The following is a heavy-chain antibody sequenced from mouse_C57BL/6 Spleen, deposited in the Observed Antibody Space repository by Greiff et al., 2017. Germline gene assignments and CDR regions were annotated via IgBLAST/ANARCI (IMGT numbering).Heavy chain of an antibody. V-gene: IGHV1-62-2*01. CDR3: ARHEDRHDGYYLFDY. D-gene: IGHD2-3*01. CDR2: FYPGSGSI. CDR1: GYTFTEYT. Sequence: QVHVKQSGAELVKPGASVKLSCKASGYTFTEYTIHWVKQRSGQGLEWIGWFYPGSGSIKYNEKFKDKATLTADKSSSTVYMELSRLTSEDSAVYFCARHEDRHDGYYLFDYWGQGTTLTVSS. J-gene: IGHJ2*01.